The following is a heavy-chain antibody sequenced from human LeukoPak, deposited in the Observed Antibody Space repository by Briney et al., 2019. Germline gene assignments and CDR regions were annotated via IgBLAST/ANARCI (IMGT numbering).Heavy chain of an antibody. V-gene: IGHV4-34*01. D-gene: IGHD3-3*01. CDR3: ARGDDFWSGSAFDI. Sequence: PSETLSLTCAVYGGSFSGYYWSWIRQPPGKGLEWIGEINHSGSTNYNPSLKSRVTISVDTSKNQFSLKLSPVTAADTAVYYCARGDDFWSGSAFDIWGQGTMVTVSS. J-gene: IGHJ3*02. CDR2: INHSGST. CDR1: GGSFSGYY.